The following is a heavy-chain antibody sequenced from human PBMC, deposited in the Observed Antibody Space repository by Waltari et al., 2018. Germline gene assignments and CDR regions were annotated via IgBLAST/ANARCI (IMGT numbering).Heavy chain of an antibody. J-gene: IGHJ6*02. D-gene: IGHD6-19*01. CDR1: GYNFNDYW. CDR3: ARPMKSGWYYSGMDV. CDR2: IYGGDSDT. Sequence: EVQLVQSGAEVKKPGESLKISCQGSGYNFNDYWIAWVRQMPGKGLEWMGIIYGGDSDTRFGPSFQGQVAISADTSISTAYLHWSSLKASDTAIYYCARPMKSGWYYSGMDVWGQGTSVTVSS. V-gene: IGHV5-51*01.